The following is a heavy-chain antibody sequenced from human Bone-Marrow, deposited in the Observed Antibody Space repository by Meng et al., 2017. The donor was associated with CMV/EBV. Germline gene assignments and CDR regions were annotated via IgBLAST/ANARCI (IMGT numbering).Heavy chain of an antibody. CDR2: ISSSGTTI. D-gene: IGHD6-6*01. CDR3: ARGMSIAAPRFFVY. J-gene: IGHJ4*02. Sequence: GESLKISCAASGFTFNTYSMTWVRQAPGKGLEWVSYISSSGTTIHYADSVKGRFTISRDNGKNSLYLQMNSRRVEDTALYYCARGMSIAAPRFFVYWGQGALVTVSS. V-gene: IGHV3-48*04. CDR1: GFTFNTYS.